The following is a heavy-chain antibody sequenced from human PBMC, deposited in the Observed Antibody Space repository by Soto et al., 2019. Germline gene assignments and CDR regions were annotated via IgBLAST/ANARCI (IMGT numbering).Heavy chain of an antibody. CDR3: ARAGIVVGYCSGGSCYSGHVLDY. Sequence: QVQLVQSGAEVKKPGASVKVSCKASGYTFTSYGISWVRQAPGQGLEWMGWISAYNGNTNYAQKLQGRVTMTTDTSTRKGYMELRSMRSDDTAVYYCARAGIVVGYCSGGSCYSGHVLDYWGQGTMVTVSS. V-gene: IGHV1-18*01. CDR2: ISAYNGNT. D-gene: IGHD2-15*01. J-gene: IGHJ4*02. CDR1: GYTFTSYG.